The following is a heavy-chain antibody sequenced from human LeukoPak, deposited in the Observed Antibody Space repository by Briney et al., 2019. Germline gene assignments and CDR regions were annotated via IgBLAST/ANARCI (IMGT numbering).Heavy chain of an antibody. V-gene: IGHV4-31*03. Sequence: SETLSLTCTVSGGSISSGGYYWSWIRQHPGKGLEWIGEINHSGNTNYNPSLKSRVTISVDTSKNQFSLKLSSVTAADTAVYYCARPRTIFDAFDIWGQGTMVTVSS. CDR2: INHSGNT. J-gene: IGHJ3*02. CDR1: GGSISSGGYY. CDR3: ARPRTIFDAFDI. D-gene: IGHD3-3*01.